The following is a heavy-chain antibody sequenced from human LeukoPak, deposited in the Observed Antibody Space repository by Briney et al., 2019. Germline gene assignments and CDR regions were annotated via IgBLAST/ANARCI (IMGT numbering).Heavy chain of an antibody. V-gene: IGHV4-38-2*02. D-gene: IGHD3-10*01. J-gene: IGHJ5*02. CDR1: GYSISSGYY. CDR3: ARHGSNYHSGTYYTFDP. CDR2: IYHSGST. Sequence: PSETLSLTCTVSGYSISSGYYWGWIRQPPGKGLEWIGSIYHSGSTYYNPSLKSRVTISVDTSKNQFSLKLSSVTAADTAVYYCARHGSNYHSGTYYTFDPWGQGALVTVSS.